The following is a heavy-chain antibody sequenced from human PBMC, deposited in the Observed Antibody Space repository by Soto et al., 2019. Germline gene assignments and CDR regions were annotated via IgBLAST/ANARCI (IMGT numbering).Heavy chain of an antibody. V-gene: IGHV1-2*02. J-gene: IGHJ5*02. D-gene: IGHD6-25*01. CDR1: GYTFTGHI. CDR3: AKYLFPAEKYWTSGYNYFDP. Sequence: QVQLVQSGAELKKPGASVKVSCKTSGYTFTGHIIHWLRQAPGQGLEWLGWINPKSGDKLYAQKFQGRVTMTRDTSISTVYMNLTPLTSDDTAVYYCAKYLFPAEKYWTSGYNYFDPWGQGTLVTVSS. CDR2: INPKSGDK.